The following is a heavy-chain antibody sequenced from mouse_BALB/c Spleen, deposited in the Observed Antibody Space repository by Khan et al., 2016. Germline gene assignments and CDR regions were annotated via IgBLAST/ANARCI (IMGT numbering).Heavy chain of an antibody. CDR3: ASKRDGNYYFDY. V-gene: IGHV3-2*02. J-gene: IGHJ2*01. D-gene: IGHD2-1*01. CDR2: ISYSGST. Sequence: EVQLQESGPGLVKPSQSLSLTCTVTGYSITSDYAWNWIRQFPGNKLEWMGYISYSGSTSYNPSLKSRISITRDTSKNQFFLQLNSVTTADTATSYGASKRDGNYYFDYWGQGTTLTVSS. CDR1: GYSITSDYA.